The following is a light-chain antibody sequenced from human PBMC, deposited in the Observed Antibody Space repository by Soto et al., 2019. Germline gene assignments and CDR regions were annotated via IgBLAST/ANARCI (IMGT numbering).Light chain of an antibody. J-gene: IGLJ1*01. CDR3: AAWDDSLNGPV. Sequence: QSVLTQPPSGSGIPGQRGTISCSGSSSNIGSNTVNWYQQLPGTAPKLLIYSNNQRPSGVPDRFSGSKSGTSASLAISGLQSEDEADYYCAAWDDSLNGPVFGTGTKVTVL. CDR2: SNN. CDR1: SSNIGSNT. V-gene: IGLV1-44*01.